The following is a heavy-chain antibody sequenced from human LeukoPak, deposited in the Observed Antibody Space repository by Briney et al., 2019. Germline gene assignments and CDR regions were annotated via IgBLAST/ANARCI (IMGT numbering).Heavy chain of an antibody. D-gene: IGHD3-10*01. J-gene: IGHJ6*02. V-gene: IGHV3-30*03. CDR2: ISYDGSNK. CDR3: AREVLVRGVHYYGMDV. Sequence: PGGSLRLSCAASGFTFSSYSMNWVRQAPGKGLEWVAVISYDGSNKYYADSVKGRFTISRDNSKNTLYLQMNSLRTEDTAVYYCAREVLVRGVHYYGMDVWGQGTTVTVSS. CDR1: GFTFSSYS.